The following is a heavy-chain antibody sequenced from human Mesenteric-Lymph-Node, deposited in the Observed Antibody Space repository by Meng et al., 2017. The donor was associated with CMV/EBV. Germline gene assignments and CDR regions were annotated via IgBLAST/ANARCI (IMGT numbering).Heavy chain of an antibody. CDR1: GGAFSVYY. CDR2: INHSGST. D-gene: IGHD3-9*01. J-gene: IGHJ4*02. V-gene: IGHV4-34*01. CDR3: ARGSSYDILTGYFDY. Sequence: QVTLHPWGAGLLKTSETLAVTCAVYGGAFSVYYWNWIRQSSEKGLEWIGEINHSGSTTYNPSFTSRIIISVDTSTNQISLNMSSVTAADTAVYYCARGSSYDILTGYFDYWGQGALVTVSS.